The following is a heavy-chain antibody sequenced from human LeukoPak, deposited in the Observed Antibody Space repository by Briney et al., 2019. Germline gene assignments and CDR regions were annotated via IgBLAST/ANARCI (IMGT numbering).Heavy chain of an antibody. CDR3: AQVTSSGTLGMDV. J-gene: IGHJ6*02. V-gene: IGHV3-48*03. CDR2: ISSSGNTI. D-gene: IGHD6-13*01. Sequence: PGGSLRLSCAASGLTFSAYEMNWVRQAPGRGLEWVSYISSSGNTIYHADSVKGRFTISRDNAKHSLYLQMNSLRAEDTAVYYCAQVTSSGTLGMDVWGQGTTVTVSS. CDR1: GLTFSAYE.